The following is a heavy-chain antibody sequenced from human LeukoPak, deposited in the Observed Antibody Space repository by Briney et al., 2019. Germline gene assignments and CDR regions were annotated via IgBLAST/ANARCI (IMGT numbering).Heavy chain of an antibody. CDR2: ISAYNGNT. Sequence: ASVKVSCKASGYTFTSYGISWVRQAPGQGLEWMGWISAYNGNTNYAQKFQGRVTMTEDTSTDTAYMELSSLRSEDTAVYYCATGDTAAGLDYWGQGTLVTVSS. CDR1: GYTFTSYG. CDR3: ATGDTAAGLDY. J-gene: IGHJ4*02. D-gene: IGHD6-13*01. V-gene: IGHV1-18*01.